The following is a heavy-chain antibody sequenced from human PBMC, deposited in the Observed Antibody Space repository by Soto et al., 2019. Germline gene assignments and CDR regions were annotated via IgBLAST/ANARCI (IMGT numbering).Heavy chain of an antibody. CDR2: ISYDGSNK. CDR1: GFTFSSYA. J-gene: IGHJ4*02. Sequence: QVQLVESGGGVVQPGRSLRLSCAASGFTFSSYAMHWVRQAPGKGLEWVAVISYDGSNKYYEDSVKGRFTISRDNSKNTLYLQMNSLRAEDTAVYYCASVGYYDSSGYPFPFDYWGQGTLVTVSS. V-gene: IGHV3-30-3*01. CDR3: ASVGYYDSSGYPFPFDY. D-gene: IGHD3-22*01.